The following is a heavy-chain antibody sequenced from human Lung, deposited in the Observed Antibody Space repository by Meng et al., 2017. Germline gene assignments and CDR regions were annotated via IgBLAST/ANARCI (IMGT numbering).Heavy chain of an antibody. D-gene: IGHD2/OR15-2a*01. Sequence: QVQLVQTVSELKKPGPSVKVSCKASGYTFTTYTINWVRQAHGRGLEWMGWISTNTGNPTYVQGFTGRFVFSLDTSVSTAYLQISSLEAADTAVYYCARGGDFDPWGQGTLVTVSS. CDR1: GYTFTTYT. J-gene: IGHJ5*02. V-gene: IGHV7-4-1*02. CDR3: ARGGDFDP. CDR2: ISTNTGNP.